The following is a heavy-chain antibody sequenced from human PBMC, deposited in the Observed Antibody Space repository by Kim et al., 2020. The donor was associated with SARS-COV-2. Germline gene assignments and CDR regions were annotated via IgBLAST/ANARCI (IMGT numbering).Heavy chain of an antibody. V-gene: IGHV1-18*01. D-gene: IGHD5-18*01. Sequence: ASVKVSCKASGYTFTSYGISWVRQAPGQGLEWMGWISAYNGNTNYAQKLQGRVTMTTDTSTSTAYMELRSLRSDDTAVYYCASRRGYSYLHYYGMDVWGQGTTVTVSS. J-gene: IGHJ6*02. CDR1: GYTFTSYG. CDR3: ASRRGYSYLHYYGMDV. CDR2: ISAYNGNT.